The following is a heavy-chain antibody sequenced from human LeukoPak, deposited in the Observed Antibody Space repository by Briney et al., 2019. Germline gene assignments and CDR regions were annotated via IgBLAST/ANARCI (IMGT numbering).Heavy chain of an antibody. J-gene: IGHJ6*03. CDR1: GYTFTSYY. CDR3: ASSPGDYYYYMDV. CDR2: INPSGGST. Sequence: GASVKVSCKASGYTFTSYYMHWVRQAPGQGLEWMGIINPSGGSTSYAQKFQGRVTMTRDMSTSTVYMELSSLRSEDTAVYYCASSPGDYYYYMDVWGKGTTVTVSS. V-gene: IGHV1-46*01.